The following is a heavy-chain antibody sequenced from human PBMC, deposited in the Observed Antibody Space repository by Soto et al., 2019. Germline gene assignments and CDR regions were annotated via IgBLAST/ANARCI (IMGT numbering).Heavy chain of an antibody. CDR2: MNPNSGNT. Sequence: ASVKVSCKASGYTFTSYDINWVRQATGQGLEWMGWMNPNSGNTGYAQKLQGRVTMTTDTSTSTAYMELRSLRSDDTAVYYCARGPDYDFWSGYYIRNWFDPWGQGTLVTVSS. J-gene: IGHJ5*02. D-gene: IGHD3-3*01. CDR3: ARGPDYDFWSGYYIRNWFDP. CDR1: GYTFTSYD. V-gene: IGHV1-8*01.